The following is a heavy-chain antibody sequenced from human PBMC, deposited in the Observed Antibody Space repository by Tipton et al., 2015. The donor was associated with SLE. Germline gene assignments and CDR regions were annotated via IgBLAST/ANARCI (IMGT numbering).Heavy chain of an antibody. CDR3: ARHAYDFWRGFYLLVFDV. D-gene: IGHD3-3*01. Sequence: TLSLTCIVSGGSISGNYWSWIRRPPGKRLERIGYIDQIGSANYNPPLQSRVTISVGKSTTQFSLKLTSVTAADSAIYYCARHAYDFWRGFYLLVFDVWGQGAISTVSS. CDR2: IDQIGSA. V-gene: IGHV4-59*08. CDR1: GGSISGNY. J-gene: IGHJ3*01.